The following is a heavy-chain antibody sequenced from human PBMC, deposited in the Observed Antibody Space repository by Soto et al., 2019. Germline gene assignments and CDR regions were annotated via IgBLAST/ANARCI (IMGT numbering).Heavy chain of an antibody. Sequence: ASVKVSCKASGYTFTTYGISWVRQAPGQGLEWMGWISAYNGNTNYAQKLQGRVTMTTDTSTSTAYMELRSLRSDDTAVYYCARDEKTYYHFWSGSSYYYYGMDVWGQGTTVTVSS. J-gene: IGHJ6*02. CDR3: ARDEKTYYHFWSGSSYYYYGMDV. V-gene: IGHV1-18*01. D-gene: IGHD3-3*01. CDR2: ISAYNGNT. CDR1: GYTFTTYG.